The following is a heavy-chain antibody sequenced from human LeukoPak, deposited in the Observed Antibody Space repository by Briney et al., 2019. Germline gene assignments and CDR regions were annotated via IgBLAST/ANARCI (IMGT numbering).Heavy chain of an antibody. CDR2: ISGSRGST. CDR3: AKGYTYGYAHNWFDP. J-gene: IGHJ5*02. Sequence: GGSLRLSCAASGFTFSSYAMSWVRQAPGKGLEWVSAISGSRGSTYYADSVKGGFTISRDNSKNTLYLQMNSLRADDTAVYYCAKGYTYGYAHNWFDPWGQATMVAVCS. CDR1: GFTFSSYA. V-gene: IGHV3-23*01. D-gene: IGHD5-18*01.